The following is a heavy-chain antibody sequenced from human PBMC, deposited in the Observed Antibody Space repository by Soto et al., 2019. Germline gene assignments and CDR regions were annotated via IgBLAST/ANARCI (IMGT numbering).Heavy chain of an antibody. D-gene: IGHD2-21*02. J-gene: IGHJ4*02. CDR1: GFTFSSYA. CDR3: AKDKWDDVVVTAIASPPDY. V-gene: IGHV3-23*01. Sequence: GSLRLSCAASGFTFSSYAMSWVRQAPGKGLEWVSAISGSGGSTYYADSVKGRFTISRDNSKNTLYLQMNSLRAEDTAVYYCAKDKWDDVVVTAIASPPDYWGQGTLVTVSS. CDR2: ISGSGGST.